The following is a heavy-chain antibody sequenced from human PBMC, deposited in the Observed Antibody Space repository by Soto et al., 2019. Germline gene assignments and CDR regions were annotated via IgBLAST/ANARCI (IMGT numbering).Heavy chain of an antibody. J-gene: IGHJ6*02. CDR3: ARGRSSGYFAYYYYGMDV. CDR1: GYTFTSYD. D-gene: IGHD3-22*01. CDR2: MNPNSGNT. Sequence: ASVKVSCKASGYTFTSYDINWVRQATGQGLEWMGWMNPNSGNTGYAQKFQGRVTMTRNTSISTAYMELSSLRSEDTAVYYCARGRSSGYFAYYYYGMDVWGQGTTVTVSS. V-gene: IGHV1-8*01.